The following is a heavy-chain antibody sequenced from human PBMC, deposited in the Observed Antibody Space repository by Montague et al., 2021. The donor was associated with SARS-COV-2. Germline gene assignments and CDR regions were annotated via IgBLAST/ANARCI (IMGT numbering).Heavy chain of an antibody. D-gene: IGHD1-1*01. CDR3: TSGREGNYNVMDV. Sequence: CAISGDSVSSNSATWNWVRQSPSRGLEWLCRTYYRSKWYNDYAVSVRGRVTINPDTSKNQFSLQLNSVTPEDTAIYYCTSGREGNYNVMDVWGQGTTVTVSS. J-gene: IGHJ6*02. CDR2: TYYRSKWYN. V-gene: IGHV6-1*01. CDR1: GDSVSSNSAT.